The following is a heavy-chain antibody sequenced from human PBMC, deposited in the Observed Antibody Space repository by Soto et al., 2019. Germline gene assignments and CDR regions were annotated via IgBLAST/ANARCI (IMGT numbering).Heavy chain of an antibody. CDR3: ARDVDRTSHFNWFET. CDR2: ITGSGGNT. Sequence: GGSLRLSCAASGFTFSTYAMTWVRQAPGKGLEWVSAITGSGGNTYYADSVKGRFTISRDSSKNTVYLQMDSLKVEHTAVYYCARDVDRTSHFNWFETWRQGVMVTVSS. V-gene: IGHV3-23*01. CDR1: GFTFSTYA. D-gene: IGHD5-12*01. J-gene: IGHJ5*02.